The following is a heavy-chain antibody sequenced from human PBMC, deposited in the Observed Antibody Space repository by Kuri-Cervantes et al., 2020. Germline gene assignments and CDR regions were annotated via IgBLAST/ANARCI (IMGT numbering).Heavy chain of an antibody. Sequence: SETLSLTCTVSGGSISSSSYYWGWIRQPPGKGLEWIGYIYHTGSTNYNPSLKSRVTISVDTSKNQFSLKLSSVTAADTAVYYCARYYVDTGGYHFDYWGQGTLVTVSS. D-gene: IGHD3-22*01. CDR2: IYHTGST. V-gene: IGHV4-61*05. CDR3: ARYYVDTGGYHFDY. CDR1: GGSISSSSYY. J-gene: IGHJ4*02.